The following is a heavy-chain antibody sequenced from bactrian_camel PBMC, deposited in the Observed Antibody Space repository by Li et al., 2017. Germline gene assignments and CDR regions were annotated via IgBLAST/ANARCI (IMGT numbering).Heavy chain of an antibody. J-gene: IGHJ4*01. CDR2: IDRDDNR. CDR1: GYTYSSYC. Sequence: HVQLVESGGDSVQAGGSLRLSCIASGYTYSSYCMGWARLAPGKEREWVAIIDRDDNRRYTDSVKGRFTISQDHAKNTLQMHGLKPEDTAMYYCGTMAYTAGWGQGTQVTVS. CDR3: GTMAYTAG. D-gene: IGHD1*01. V-gene: IGHV3S9*01.